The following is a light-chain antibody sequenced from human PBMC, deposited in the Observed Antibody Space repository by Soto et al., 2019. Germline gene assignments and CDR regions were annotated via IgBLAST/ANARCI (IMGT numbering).Light chain of an antibody. J-gene: IGKJ2*01. V-gene: IGKV3-20*01. CDR1: QSVSSSY. CDR2: ATS. CDR3: QLYDTSPLRYI. Sequence: EIVLTHSPGTLSLSPGERATLSCRASQSVSSSYLAWYQQKPGQSPRLLIYATSSRATGIPDSFSGSGSGTDFTVTISRLEPEDFAVYFCQLYDTSPLRYIFGQGTKLEIK.